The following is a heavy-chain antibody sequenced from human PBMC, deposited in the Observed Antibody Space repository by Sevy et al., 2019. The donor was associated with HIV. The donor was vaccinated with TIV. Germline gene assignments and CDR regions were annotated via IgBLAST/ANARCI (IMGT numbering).Heavy chain of an antibody. CDR3: TRNGGAFDNGFDP. Sequence: GESLKISCTASGFTFSSYDMNWVRQAPGKGLEWVSKISSSGSSIYYADSVKGRFTISRDNAKNSLNLQMNSLRAEVTAVYYCTRNGGAFDNGFDPWGQGTLVTVSS. CDR1: GFTFSSYD. CDR2: ISSSGSSI. J-gene: IGHJ5*02. D-gene: IGHD2-8*01. V-gene: IGHV3-48*03.